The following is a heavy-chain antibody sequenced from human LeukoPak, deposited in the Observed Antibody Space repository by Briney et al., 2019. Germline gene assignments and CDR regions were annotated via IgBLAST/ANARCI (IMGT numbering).Heavy chain of an antibody. J-gene: IGHJ3*02. CDR1: GFTFDDYA. V-gene: IGHV3-9*01. D-gene: IGHD1-1*01. CDR3: AKAAGTFDI. Sequence: GGPLRLSCAASGFTFDDYAMHWVRQAPGKGLEWVSGISWNSGSIGYADSVKGRFTISRDNAKNSLYLQMNSLRAEDTALYYCAKAAGTFDIWGQGTMVTVSS. CDR2: ISWNSGSI.